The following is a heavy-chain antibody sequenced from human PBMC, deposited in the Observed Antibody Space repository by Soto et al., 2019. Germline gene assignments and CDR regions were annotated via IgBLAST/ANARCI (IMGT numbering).Heavy chain of an antibody. CDR3: AKDGRVCTNGVCYLLN. CDR1: GFTFSSYA. V-gene: IGHV3-23*01. Sequence: EVQLLESGGGLVQPGGSLRLSCAASGFTFSSYAMSCVRQAPGKGLEWVSAISCSGGSTYYADSVKGRFTISRDNSKNTLYLQMNSLRAEDTAVYYCAKDGRVCTNGVCYLLNWGQGTIVTVSS. D-gene: IGHD2-8*01. J-gene: IGHJ4*02. CDR2: ISCSGGST.